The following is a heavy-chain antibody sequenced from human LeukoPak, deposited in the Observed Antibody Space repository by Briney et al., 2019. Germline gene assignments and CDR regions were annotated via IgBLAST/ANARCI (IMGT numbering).Heavy chain of an antibody. J-gene: IGHJ4*02. V-gene: IGHV1-46*01. D-gene: IGHD2-15*01. Sequence: VASVKVPCKASGYTFTSYYMHWVRQAPGQGLEWMGIINPSGGSTSYAQKFQGRVTMTRDTSTSTVYMELSSLRSEDTAVYYCARALSGYCSGGSCYGIDDYWGQGTLVTVSS. CDR1: GYTFTSYY. CDR2: INPSGGST. CDR3: ARALSGYCSGGSCYGIDDY.